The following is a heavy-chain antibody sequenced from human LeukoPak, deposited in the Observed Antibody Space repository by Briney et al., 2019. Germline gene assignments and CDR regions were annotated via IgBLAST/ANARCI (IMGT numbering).Heavy chain of an antibody. V-gene: IGHV3-23*01. CDR2: ISGGGGST. CDR1: GFSFTIYA. J-gene: IGHJ4*02. Sequence: PGGSLRLSCAASGFSFTIYAMSWVRQAPGKGLEWFSTISGGGGSTYYADSVKGRFTISRDNSKNTLYLQVNSLRAEDTAVYYCAKGEKWDVTPFDYWAGELWSPSPQ. D-gene: IGHD1-26*01. CDR3: AKGEKWDVTPFDY.